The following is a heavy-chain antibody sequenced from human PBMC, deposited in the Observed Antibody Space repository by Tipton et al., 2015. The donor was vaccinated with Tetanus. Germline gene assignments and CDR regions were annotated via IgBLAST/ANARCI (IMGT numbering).Heavy chain of an antibody. V-gene: IGHV4-34*01. D-gene: IGHD4-17*01. CDR1: GGSFSGYY. CDR3: ARWGTVTTKIHY. Sequence: TLSLTCAVYGGSFSGYYWNWIRQPPGKGLEGIGEINDSGSTSYNPSLKSRVTISVDTAKNQFSLNLSSVTAADTAVCYCARWGTVTTKIHYWGQGTLVTVSS. J-gene: IGHJ4*02. CDR2: INDSGST.